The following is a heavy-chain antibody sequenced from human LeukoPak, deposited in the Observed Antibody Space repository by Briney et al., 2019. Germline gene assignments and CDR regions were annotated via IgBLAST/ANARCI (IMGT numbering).Heavy chain of an antibody. CDR2: VSGSGGTT. V-gene: IGHV3-23*01. J-gene: IGHJ5*02. CDR1: GCTFKCCT. CDR3: AKRPSSYCCARSYIRFDT. D-gene: IGHD3-10*01. Sequence: PGGSLRLSCTASGCTFKCCTKNCVRQAPGKGLEWVSTVSGSGGTTYYADSVKGRFAISRDNSKNTLYLQMNSLRAEDTAVYYCAKRPSSYCCARSYIRFDTWGQGTLVTVSS.